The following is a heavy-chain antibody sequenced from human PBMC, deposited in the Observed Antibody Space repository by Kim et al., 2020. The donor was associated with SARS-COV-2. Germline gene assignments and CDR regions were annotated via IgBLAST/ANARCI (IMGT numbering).Heavy chain of an antibody. J-gene: IGHJ2*01. Sequence: SVKVSCKASGGTFSSYAISWVRQAPGQGLEWMGGIIPIFGTANYAQKFQGRVTITADESTSTAYMELSSLRSEDTAVYYCARAGVGATTFWYFDLWGRGTLVTVSS. CDR1: GGTFSSYA. CDR3: ARAGVGATTFWYFDL. CDR2: IIPIFGTA. V-gene: IGHV1-69*13. D-gene: IGHD1-26*01.